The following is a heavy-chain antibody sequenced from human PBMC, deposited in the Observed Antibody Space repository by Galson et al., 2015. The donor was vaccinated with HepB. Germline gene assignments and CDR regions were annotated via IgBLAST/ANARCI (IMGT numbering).Heavy chain of an antibody. D-gene: IGHD3-22*01. V-gene: IGHV3-30*04. CDR2: ISNDGSNK. CDR1: GFTFSDYA. CDR3: VCWGSGYSPDD. Sequence: SLRLSCAASGFTFSDYAMHWVRQALGKGLEWVAVISNDGSNKNYADSVKGRFTISRDNPKNTLYLQMNSLRTEDTAVYYCVCWGSGYSPDDGGQGTLVTVSS. J-gene: IGHJ4*02.